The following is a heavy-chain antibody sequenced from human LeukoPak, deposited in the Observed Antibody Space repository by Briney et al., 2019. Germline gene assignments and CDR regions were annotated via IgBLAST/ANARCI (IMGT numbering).Heavy chain of an antibody. CDR2: ISGSGGST. Sequence: PGGSLRLSCAASGFTFSSYAMSWVRQAPGKGLEWVSAISGSGGSTYYADSVKGRFTISRDNSKNTLYLQMNSLRAEDTAVYYCAKVYCSSGSCHTFDYWGQGTLVTVSS. CDR3: AKVYCSSGSCHTFDY. CDR1: GFTFSSYA. J-gene: IGHJ4*02. V-gene: IGHV3-23*01. D-gene: IGHD2-15*01.